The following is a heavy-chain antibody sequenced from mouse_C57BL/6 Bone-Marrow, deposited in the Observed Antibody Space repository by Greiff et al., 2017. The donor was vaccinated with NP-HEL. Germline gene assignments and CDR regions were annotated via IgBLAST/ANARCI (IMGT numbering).Heavy chain of an antibody. J-gene: IGHJ3*01. CDR3: AVRGFAY. CDR1: GYTFTSYW. V-gene: IGHV1-64*01. D-gene: IGHD3-3*01. CDR2: IHPNSGST. Sequence: QVHVKQSGAELVKPGASVKLSCKASGYTFTSYWMHWVKQRPGQGLEWIGMIHPNSGSTNYNEKFKSKATLTVDKSSSTAYMQLSSLTSEDSAVYYCAVRGFAYWGQGTLVTVSA.